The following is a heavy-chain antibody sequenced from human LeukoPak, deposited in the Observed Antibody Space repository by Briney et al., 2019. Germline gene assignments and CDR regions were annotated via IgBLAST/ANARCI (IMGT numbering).Heavy chain of an antibody. CDR3: ASGRAVRFGELSDFDY. J-gene: IGHJ4*02. CDR2: IDPNSGGT. CDR1: GYTFTGYY. D-gene: IGHD3-10*01. V-gene: IGHV1-2*04. Sequence: ASVKVSCKASGYTFTGYYMHWVRQAPGQGLEWMGWIDPNSGGTNYAQKFQGWVTMTRDTSISTAYMELSRLSSDDTAVYYCASGRAVRFGELSDFDYWGQGTLVTVSS.